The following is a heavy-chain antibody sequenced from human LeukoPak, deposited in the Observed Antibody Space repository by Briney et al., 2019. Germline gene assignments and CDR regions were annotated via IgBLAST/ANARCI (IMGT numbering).Heavy chain of an antibody. CDR3: ASLGGTYDY. D-gene: IGHD1-26*01. CDR1: DGSITNYY. Sequence: SETLSLTCTVSDGSITNYYWSWIRQPPGKGLEWIGYIYYSGITNYKSSLKGRVTISIDTSKNQVSLKLSSVTAADTAVYYCASLGGTYDYWGQGTPVTVSS. V-gene: IGHV4-59*08. J-gene: IGHJ4*02. CDR2: IYYSGIT.